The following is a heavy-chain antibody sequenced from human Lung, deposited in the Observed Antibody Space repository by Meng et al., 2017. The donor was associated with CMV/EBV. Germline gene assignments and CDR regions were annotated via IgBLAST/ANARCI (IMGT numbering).Heavy chain of an antibody. Sequence: GESXKISCAASGFTFSNFAMSWVRQAPGKGLEWVAVIYAGGRSAYYAESVKGRFTIFRDGSKNTVYLEMNSLRAEDTALYYCAKDSTYSAWCQGTLVTVSS. CDR2: IYAGGRSA. CDR3: AKDSTYSA. J-gene: IGHJ5*02. V-gene: IGHV3-23*03. D-gene: IGHD6-13*01. CDR1: GFTFSNFA.